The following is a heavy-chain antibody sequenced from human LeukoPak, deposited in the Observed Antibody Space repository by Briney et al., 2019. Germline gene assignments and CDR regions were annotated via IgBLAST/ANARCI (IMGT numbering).Heavy chain of an antibody. CDR3: ARESSDIVVVVAANPDFDY. Sequence: ASVKVSCKASGYTFTSYDINWVRQAPGQGLEWVGWINPNSGGTNYAQKFQGRVTMTRDTSISTAYMEVSRLRSDDTAVYYCARESSDIVVVVAANPDFDYWGQGTLVTVSS. J-gene: IGHJ4*02. CDR1: GYTFTSYD. CDR2: INPNSGGT. D-gene: IGHD2-15*01. V-gene: IGHV1-2*02.